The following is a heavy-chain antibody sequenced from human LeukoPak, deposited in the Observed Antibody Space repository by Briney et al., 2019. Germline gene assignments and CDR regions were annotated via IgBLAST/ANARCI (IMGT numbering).Heavy chain of an antibody. CDR2: INHSGST. D-gene: IGHD6-19*01. Sequence: SETLSLTCTVSGGSISSSSYYWGWIRQPPGKGLEWIGEINHSGSTNYNPSLKSRVTISVDTSKNQFSLKLSSVTAADTAVYYCARGRRYSSGWRWFDPWGQGTLVTVSS. CDR1: GGSISSSSYY. J-gene: IGHJ5*02. CDR3: ARGRRYSSGWRWFDP. V-gene: IGHV4-39*07.